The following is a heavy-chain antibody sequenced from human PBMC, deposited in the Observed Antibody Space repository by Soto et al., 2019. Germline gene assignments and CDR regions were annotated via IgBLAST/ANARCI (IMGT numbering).Heavy chain of an antibody. CDR2: ISYDGSNK. D-gene: IGHD3-16*01. J-gene: IGHJ4*02. Sequence: QVQLVESGGGVVQPGRSLRLSCAASGFTFSSYAMHWVRQAPGKGLEWVAVISYDGSNKYYADSVKGRFTFSRDNSKNTLYLQMTSLRAEDTAVYYCARDRAWGEYGGNDPKYWGQGTLVTVSS. CDR3: ARDRAWGEYGGNDPKY. V-gene: IGHV3-30-3*01. CDR1: GFTFSSYA.